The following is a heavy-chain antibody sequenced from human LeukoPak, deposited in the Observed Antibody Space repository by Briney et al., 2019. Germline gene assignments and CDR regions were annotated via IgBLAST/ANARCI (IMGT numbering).Heavy chain of an antibody. J-gene: IGHJ4*02. Sequence: PSETLSLTCTVSGGSISSSSYYWGWIRQPPGKGLEWIGSIYYSGSTYYNPSLKSRVTISVDTSKNQFSLKLSSVTAADTAVYYCASRRGTFDYWGQGTLVTVSS. CDR1: GGSISSSSYY. CDR2: IYYSGST. CDR3: ASRRGTFDY. D-gene: IGHD1-1*01. V-gene: IGHV4-39*07.